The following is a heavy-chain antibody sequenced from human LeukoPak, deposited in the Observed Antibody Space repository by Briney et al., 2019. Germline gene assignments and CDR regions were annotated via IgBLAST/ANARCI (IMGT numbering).Heavy chain of an antibody. D-gene: IGHD3-22*01. V-gene: IGHV3-20*04. Sequence: GGSLRLSCAASGFTFDDYGMSWVRQAPGKGLEWVSGINWKGGSTGYADSVKGRFAISRDNAKNSLFLQMNSLRAEDTAVYYCARGRYYYDSSGYYDYWGQGTLVTVSS. CDR2: INWKGGST. CDR3: ARGRYYYDSSGYYDY. CDR1: GFTFDDYG. J-gene: IGHJ4*02.